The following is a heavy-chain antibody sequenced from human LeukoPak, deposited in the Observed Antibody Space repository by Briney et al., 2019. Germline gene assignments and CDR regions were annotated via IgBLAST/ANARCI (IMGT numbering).Heavy chain of an antibody. CDR2: IYSGGST. V-gene: IGHV3-53*01. D-gene: IGHD6-6*01. J-gene: IGHJ4*02. Sequence: QPGGSLRRSCAASGFTFSNNWMHWVRQSPGQGLEWVSVIYSGGSTYYADSVKGRFTISRDNSKNTLFLQMNSLRAEDTAIYYCAKVAFRSSSYISGIEYWGQGTLVPVSS. CDR1: GFTFSNNW. CDR3: AKVAFRSSSYISGIEY.